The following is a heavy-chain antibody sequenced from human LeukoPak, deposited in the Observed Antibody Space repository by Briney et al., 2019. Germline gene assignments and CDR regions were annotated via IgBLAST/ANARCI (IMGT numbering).Heavy chain of an antibody. CDR2: INHSGST. Sequence: KPSETLSLTCAVYGGSFSGYYWSWIRQAPGKGLEWIGEINHSGSTNYNPSLKSRVTISVDTSKNQFSLKLSSVTAAETAVYYCARMALEWLKPSYYYYYMDVWGKGTTVTVSS. V-gene: IGHV4-34*01. CDR1: GGSFSGYY. J-gene: IGHJ6*03. D-gene: IGHD3-3*01. CDR3: ARMALEWLKPSYYYYYMDV.